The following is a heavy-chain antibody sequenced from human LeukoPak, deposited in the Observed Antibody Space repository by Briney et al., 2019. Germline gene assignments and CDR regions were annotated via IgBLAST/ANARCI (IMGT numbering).Heavy chain of an antibody. D-gene: IGHD3-22*01. Sequence: PGGSLRLSCAASGFTFSSYSMNWVRQAPGKGLEWVSAISGSGDKTYYADSVKGRFTISRDNSKNTLHLQMNSLRAEDTAVYYCANGFYDTSGYYYDYFDHWGQGTLVTVSS. V-gene: IGHV3-23*01. CDR1: GFTFSSYS. CDR2: ISGSGDKT. CDR3: ANGFYDTSGYYYDYFDH. J-gene: IGHJ4*02.